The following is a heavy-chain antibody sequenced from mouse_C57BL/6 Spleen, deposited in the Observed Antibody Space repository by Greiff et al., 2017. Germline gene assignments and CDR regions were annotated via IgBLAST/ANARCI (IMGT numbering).Heavy chain of an antibody. V-gene: IGHV1-81*01. D-gene: IGHD1-1*01. Sequence: QVQLKESGAELARPGASVKLSCKASGYTFTSYGISWVKQRTGQGLEWIGEIYPRSGNTYYNEKFKGKATLTADKSSSTAYMELRSLTSEDSAVYFCARGRITSVVAPFAYWGQWTLVTVSA. CDR3: ARGRITSVVAPFAY. CDR1: GYTFTSYG. J-gene: IGHJ3*01. CDR2: IYPRSGNT.